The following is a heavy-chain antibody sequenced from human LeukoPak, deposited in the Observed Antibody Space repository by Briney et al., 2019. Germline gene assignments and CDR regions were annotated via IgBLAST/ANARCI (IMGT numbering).Heavy chain of an antibody. J-gene: IGHJ3*02. Sequence: SETLSLTCTVSGGSISSGSYYWSWIRQPAGKGLEWIGEINHSGSTYYNPSLKSRVTISVDTSKNQFSLKLSSVTAADTAVYYCASRDYGDYEVAFDIWGQGTMVTVSS. CDR1: GGSISSGSYY. D-gene: IGHD4-17*01. CDR2: INHSGST. V-gene: IGHV4-61*09. CDR3: ASRDYGDYEVAFDI.